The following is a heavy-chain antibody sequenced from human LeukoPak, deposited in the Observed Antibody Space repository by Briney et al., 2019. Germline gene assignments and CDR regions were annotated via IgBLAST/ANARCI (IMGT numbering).Heavy chain of an antibody. D-gene: IGHD4-17*01. CDR2: ISYDGSNK. J-gene: IGHJ4*02. Sequence: GGSLRLSCAASGFTFSNYALHWIRQAPGKGLEWVAVISYDGSNKYYADSVKGRFTISRDNSKNTLYLQMNSLRPEDTAVYYCARDGYDDYVYPYFDYWGQGTLVTVSS. CDR3: ARDGYDDYVYPYFDY. V-gene: IGHV3-30-3*01. CDR1: GFTFSNYA.